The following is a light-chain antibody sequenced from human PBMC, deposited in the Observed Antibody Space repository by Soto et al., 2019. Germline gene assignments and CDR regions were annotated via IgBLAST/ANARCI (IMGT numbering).Light chain of an antibody. CDR2: DVS. Sequence: AQPAPGAGVPGQSIPISCPGNSKDVGVYNYVSWYQQHPGKAPKLMIYDVSNRPSGVSNRFSGSKSGNTASLTISGLQAEDEADYYCSSYTSSSTLTSYVFGTGTKVTVL. J-gene: IGLJ1*01. V-gene: IGLV2-14*01. CDR3: SSYTSSSTLTSYV. CDR1: SKDVGVYNY.